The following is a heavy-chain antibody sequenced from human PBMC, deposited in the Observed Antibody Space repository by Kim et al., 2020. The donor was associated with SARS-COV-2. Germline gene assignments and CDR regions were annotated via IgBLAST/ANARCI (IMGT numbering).Heavy chain of an antibody. Sequence: GGSLRLSCAASGFTFSNYAMHWARRAPGKGLEWVAVMWYDGSTKYYADSVKGRFTISRDNSKNTLYLQMNSLRVEDTAVYYCATDFTITTRHIDNWGQGTLVTVSS. CDR3: ATDFTITTRHIDN. CDR2: MWYDGSTK. D-gene: IGHD4-4*01. CDR1: GFTFSNYA. J-gene: IGHJ4*02. V-gene: IGHV3-33*01.